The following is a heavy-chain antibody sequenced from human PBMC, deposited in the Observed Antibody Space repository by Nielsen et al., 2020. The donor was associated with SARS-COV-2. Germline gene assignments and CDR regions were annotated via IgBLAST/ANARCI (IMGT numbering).Heavy chain of an antibody. Sequence: ASVKVSCKASGYTFNTYGINWVRQAPGQGLEWMGWISAYNGNTNYAQKLQGRVTMTTDTSTSTAYMELRSLRSDDTAVYYCARDLSGWYSEYFQHWGQGTLVTVSS. J-gene: IGHJ1*01. CDR2: ISAYNGNT. V-gene: IGHV1-18*01. CDR3: ARDLSGWYSEYFQH. D-gene: IGHD6-19*01. CDR1: GYTFNTYG.